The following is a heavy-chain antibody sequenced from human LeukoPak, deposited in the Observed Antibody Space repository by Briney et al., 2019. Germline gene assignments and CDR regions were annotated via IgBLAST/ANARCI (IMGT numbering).Heavy chain of an antibody. V-gene: IGHV1-2*02. CDR1: GYTFTGYY. CDR3: ARVRVSGRQVRVMDV. CDR2: INPNSGGT. D-gene: IGHD2-15*01. Sequence: ASVKVSCKASGYTFTGYYMHWVRQAPGQGRECMGWINPNSGGTNYAQKFQRRVIMTRDTSISTAYMELSRLRSDDTVVYYCARVRVSGRQVRVMDVWGKGTTVTVSS. J-gene: IGHJ6*04.